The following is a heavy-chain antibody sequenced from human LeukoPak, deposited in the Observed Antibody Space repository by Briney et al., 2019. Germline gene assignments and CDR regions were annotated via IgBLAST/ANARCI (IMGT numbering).Heavy chain of an antibody. CDR1: GFTFSDYY. V-gene: IGHV3-23*01. Sequence: GGSLRLSCAASGFTFSDYYMSWVRQAPGKGLEWVSAISGSGGSTYYADSVKGRFTISRDNSKNTLYLQMNSLRAEDTAVYYCAKGGQWLVPYYFDYWGQGTLVTVSS. J-gene: IGHJ4*02. CDR2: ISGSGGST. CDR3: AKGGQWLVPYYFDY. D-gene: IGHD6-19*01.